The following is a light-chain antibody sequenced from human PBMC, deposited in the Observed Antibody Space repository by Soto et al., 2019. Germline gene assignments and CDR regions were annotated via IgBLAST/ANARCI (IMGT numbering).Light chain of an antibody. CDR2: GAS. Sequence: EIVLTQSPGTLSLSPGERATLSCRASQSVSSSYLAWYQQKPGRAPRLLIDGASSRATGIPDRFSGSGSGTDFTLTISRLEPDDLAVYYCQQYGSLVTFGQGTKVEIK. J-gene: IGKJ1*01. CDR1: QSVSSSY. V-gene: IGKV3-20*01. CDR3: QQYGSLVT.